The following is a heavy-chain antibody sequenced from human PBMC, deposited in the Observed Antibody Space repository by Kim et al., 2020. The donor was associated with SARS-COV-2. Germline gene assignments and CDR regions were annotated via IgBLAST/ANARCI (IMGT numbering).Heavy chain of an antibody. CDR3: ARTYSPFVF. Sequence: GGSLRLSCAASGFTFSDYWMTWVRQAPGKGLEWVANIKQDGRQKNYVDSVKGRFTISRDNAKNSLYLQMNSLRAEDLAVYYCARTYSPFVFWGQGTLVTVSS. CDR1: GFTFSDYW. J-gene: IGHJ4*02. D-gene: IGHD2-15*01. CDR2: IKQDGRQK. V-gene: IGHV3-7*01.